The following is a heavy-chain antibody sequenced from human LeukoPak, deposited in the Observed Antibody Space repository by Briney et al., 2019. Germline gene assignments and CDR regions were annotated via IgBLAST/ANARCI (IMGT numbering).Heavy chain of an antibody. V-gene: IGHV3-11*01. CDR2: ISSSGSTI. CDR1: GFTFSDYY. Sequence: AGGSLRLSCAASGFTFSDYYMSWIRQAPGKGLEWVSYISSSGSTIYYADSVKGRFTISRDNAKNSLYLQMNSLRAEDTAVYYCARDTTTSNPAAGFNYWGQGTLVTVSS. CDR3: ARDTTTSNPAAGFNY. J-gene: IGHJ4*02. D-gene: IGHD6-13*01.